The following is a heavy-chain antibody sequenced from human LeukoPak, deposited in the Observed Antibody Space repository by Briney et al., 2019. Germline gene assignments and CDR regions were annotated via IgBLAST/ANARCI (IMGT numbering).Heavy chain of an antibody. V-gene: IGHV3-23*01. CDR2: ISGSGGST. CDR1: GFTFSSYA. D-gene: IGHD3-3*01. CDR3: ARLREIPVFGVVTKSTSYFDY. J-gene: IGHJ4*02. Sequence: GRSLRLSCAASGFTFSSYAMHWVRQAPGKGLEWVSAISGSGGSTYYADSVKDRFTISRDNSKNTLYLQMNSLRAEDTAVYYCARLREIPVFGVVTKSTSYFDYWGQGTLVTVSS.